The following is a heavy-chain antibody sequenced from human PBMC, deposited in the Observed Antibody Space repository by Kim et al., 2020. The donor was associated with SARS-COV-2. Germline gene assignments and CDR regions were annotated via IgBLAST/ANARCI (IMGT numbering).Heavy chain of an antibody. CDR2: IYYSGST. CDR1: GGSISSGGYY. J-gene: IGHJ3*02. CDR3: ASGSLYYYDSSGSRDAFDI. D-gene: IGHD3-22*01. V-gene: IGHV4-31*03. Sequence: SETLSLTCTVSGGSISSGGYYWSWIRQHPGKGLEWIGYIYYSGSTYYNPSLKSRVTISVDTSKNQFSLKLSSVTAADTAVYYCASGSLYYYDSSGSRDAFDICGQETMVAVSS.